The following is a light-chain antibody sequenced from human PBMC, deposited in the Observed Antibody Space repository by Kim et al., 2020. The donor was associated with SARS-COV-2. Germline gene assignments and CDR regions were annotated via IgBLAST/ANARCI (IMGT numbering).Light chain of an antibody. V-gene: IGLV3-1*01. J-gene: IGLJ2*01. CDR1: KMGEKY. Sequence: VSPGQTASITCSGEKMGEKYASWYQQKPGQSPVLVIYQDSKRPSGIPERFSGSNSGNTATMTISGTQAMDEADYYCQAWDSSTVVFGGGTQLTVL. CDR3: QAWDSSTVV. CDR2: QDS.